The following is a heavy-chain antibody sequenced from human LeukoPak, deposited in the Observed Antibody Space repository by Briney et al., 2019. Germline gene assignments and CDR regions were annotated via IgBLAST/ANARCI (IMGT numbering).Heavy chain of an antibody. D-gene: IGHD1-26*01. J-gene: IGHJ4*02. CDR2: IIPIFGTA. V-gene: IGHV1-69*06. CDR1: GYTFTGYY. Sequence: GASVKVSCKASGYTFTGYYMHWVRQAPGQGLEWMGGIIPIFGTANYAQKFQGRVTITADKSTSTAYMELSSLRSEDTAVYYCARVGLSVHSIVGAKAIDYWGQGTLVTVSS. CDR3: ARVGLSVHSIVGAKAIDY.